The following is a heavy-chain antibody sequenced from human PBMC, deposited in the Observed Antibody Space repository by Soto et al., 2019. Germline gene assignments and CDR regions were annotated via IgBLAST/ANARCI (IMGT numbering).Heavy chain of an antibody. CDR2: ISAYNGNT. CDR3: ARDAFVVVVAASPSYYYGMDV. CDR1: GYTFTSYD. D-gene: IGHD2-15*01. V-gene: IGHV1-18*01. J-gene: IGHJ6*02. Sequence: ASVKVSCKASGYTFTSYDINWVRQATGQGLEWMGWISAYNGNTNYAQKLQGRVTMTTDTSTSTAYMELRSLRSDDTAVYYCARDAFVVVVAASPSYYYGMDVWGQGTTVTVSS.